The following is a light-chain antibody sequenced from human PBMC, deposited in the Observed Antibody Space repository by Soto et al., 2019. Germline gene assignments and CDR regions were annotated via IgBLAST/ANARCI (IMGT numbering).Light chain of an antibody. Sequence: DLQMTQSPSSLSASIGDTVTITCRASQGINSHLAWYQQKPEKAPKSLIHGASNLQTGVPSRFSGSGSGTDFTLTITSLQPEDFATYYCQQYTTYPITFGQGTRLE. V-gene: IGKV1D-16*01. CDR2: GAS. J-gene: IGKJ5*01. CDR3: QQYTTYPIT. CDR1: QGINSH.